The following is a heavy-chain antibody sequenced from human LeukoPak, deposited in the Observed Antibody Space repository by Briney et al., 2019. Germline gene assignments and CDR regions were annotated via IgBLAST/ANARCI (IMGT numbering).Heavy chain of an antibody. D-gene: IGHD2-2*01. V-gene: IGHV4-34*01. Sequence: SETLSLTCAVYGGTFSGYYWSWIRQPPGKGLEWIGEINHSGSTNYNPSLKSRVTIAVDTSKNQFSLKLSSVTAADTAVYYCARGPPIIGGQAAIGAFDIWGQGTLVTVSS. J-gene: IGHJ3*02. CDR2: INHSGST. CDR1: GGTFSGYY. CDR3: ARGPPIIGGQAAIGAFDI.